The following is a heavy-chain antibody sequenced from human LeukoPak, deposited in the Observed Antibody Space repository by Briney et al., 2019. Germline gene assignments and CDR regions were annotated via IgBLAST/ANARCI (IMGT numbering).Heavy chain of an antibody. Sequence: SETLSLTCTVSGGSTSSSNYYWGWIRQPPGKGLEWIGEINHSGSTNYNPSLKSRVTISVDTSKNQFSLKLSSVTAADTAVYYCARGPNTYYDILTGYSGLDYWGQGTLVTVSS. J-gene: IGHJ4*02. CDR2: INHSGST. CDR1: GGSTSSSNYY. D-gene: IGHD3-9*01. CDR3: ARGPNTYYDILTGYSGLDY. V-gene: IGHV4-39*07.